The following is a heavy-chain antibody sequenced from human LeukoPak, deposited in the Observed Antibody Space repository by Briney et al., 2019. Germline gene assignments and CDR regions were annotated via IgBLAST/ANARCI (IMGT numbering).Heavy chain of an antibody. V-gene: IGHV3-21*01. CDR1: GYTFSSYS. CDR2: ISSSSSYI. D-gene: IGHD4-23*01. Sequence: SCKASGYTFSSYSMNWVRQAPGKGLEWVSSISSSSSYIYYADSVKGRFTISRDNAKNSLYLQMNSLRAEDTAVYYCARGYEVGWTTVVTPHPFDYWGQGTLVTVSS. J-gene: IGHJ4*02. CDR3: ARGYEVGWTTVVTPHPFDY.